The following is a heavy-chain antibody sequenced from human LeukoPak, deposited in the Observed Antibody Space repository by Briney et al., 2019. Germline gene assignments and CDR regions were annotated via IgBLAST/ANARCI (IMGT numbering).Heavy chain of an antibody. CDR1: GGSISGYS. D-gene: IGHD3-10*01. CDR3: ARGHLGLSP. V-gene: IGHV4-59*01. CDR2: FHNSRTT. J-gene: IGHJ5*02. Sequence: SETLSLTCTVSGGSISGYSWTWIRQPPGQGLEWIGYFHNSRTTSYNPSLTGRVIISVDTAMDQISLKLNSVTAADTAVYYCARGHLGLSPWGQGTLVSVSS.